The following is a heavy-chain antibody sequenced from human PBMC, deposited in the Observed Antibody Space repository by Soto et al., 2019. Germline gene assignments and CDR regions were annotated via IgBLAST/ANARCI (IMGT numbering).Heavy chain of an antibody. V-gene: IGHV4-59*01. CDR3: VMSAYISTPHDY. CDR2: IYDSGST. Sequence: SETLSLTCTVSGDSISNSYLSWIRQPPGRGLEWIGYIYDSGSTTYDPSLDNRVTISVDTSKNQFSLKLSSVTAADTAVYYCVMSAYISTPHDYWGHGTLVTVSS. D-gene: IGHD3-16*01. J-gene: IGHJ4*01. CDR1: GDSISNSY.